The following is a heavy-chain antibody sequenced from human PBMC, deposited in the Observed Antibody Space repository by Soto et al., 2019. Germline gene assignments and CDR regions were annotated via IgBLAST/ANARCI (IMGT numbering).Heavy chain of an antibody. CDR2: IYSGGST. V-gene: IGHV3-53*01. J-gene: IGHJ3*02. CDR1: GFTVSSNY. Sequence: GGSLRLSCAASGFTVSSNYMSWVHQAPGKGLEWVSVIYSGGSTYYADSVKGRFTISRDNSKNTLYLQMNSLRAEDTAVYYCARVITMVRGAVDAFDIWGQGTMVTVSS. D-gene: IGHD3-10*01. CDR3: ARVITMVRGAVDAFDI.